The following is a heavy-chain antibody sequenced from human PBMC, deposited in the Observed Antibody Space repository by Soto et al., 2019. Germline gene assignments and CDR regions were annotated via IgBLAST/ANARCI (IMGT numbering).Heavy chain of an antibody. CDR2: ISGSGGRS. Sequence: EVQLLDSGGGLVQPGGSLRLSCAASGFTFSNYVMTWVRQGPGKGLEWVSGISGSGGRSYYADSVKGRFTISRDNSKSTLYLQMTSLRAEDTAVYYCAKAYFVWSSEQPYYFDYWGQGTLVTVSS. D-gene: IGHD3-16*01. J-gene: IGHJ4*02. CDR1: GFTFSNYV. CDR3: AKAYFVWSSEQPYYFDY. V-gene: IGHV3-23*01.